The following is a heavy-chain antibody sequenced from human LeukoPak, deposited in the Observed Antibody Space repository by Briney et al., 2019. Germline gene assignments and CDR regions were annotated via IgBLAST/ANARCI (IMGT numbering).Heavy chain of an antibody. V-gene: IGHV1-3*01. D-gene: IGHD3-10*01. Sequence: ASVKVSCKASGYTFTSCTMHWVRQAPGQRLEWMGWINAGNGNTKYSQKFQGRVTITRDTSASTAYMELSSLRSEDTAVYYCARVGMVRGVLYYFDYWGQGTLVTVSS. CDR3: ARVGMVRGVLYYFDY. CDR2: INAGNGNT. CDR1: GYTFTSCT. J-gene: IGHJ4*02.